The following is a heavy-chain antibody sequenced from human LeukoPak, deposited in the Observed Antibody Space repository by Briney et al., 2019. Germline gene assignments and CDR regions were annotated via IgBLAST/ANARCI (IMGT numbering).Heavy chain of an antibody. Sequence: ASVKVSCKASGGTFSSYAISWVRQAPGQGLEWMGGIIPIFGTANYAQKFQGRVTITTDESTSTAYMELSSLRSEDTAVYYCARDGCSSTSCYEGWFDPWGQGTLVTVSS. CDR1: GGTFSSYA. V-gene: IGHV1-69*05. D-gene: IGHD2-2*01. CDR3: ARDGCSSTSCYEGWFDP. J-gene: IGHJ5*02. CDR2: IIPIFGTA.